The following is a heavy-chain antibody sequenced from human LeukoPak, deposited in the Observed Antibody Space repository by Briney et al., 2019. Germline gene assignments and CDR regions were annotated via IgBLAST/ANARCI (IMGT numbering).Heavy chain of an antibody. J-gene: IGHJ4*02. CDR2: ISAYNGNK. D-gene: IGHD2-2*01. CDR3: ARDDCSSTSCYLGDY. CDR1: GYTFTSYG. V-gene: IGHV1-18*01. Sequence: ASVKVSCEASGYTFTSYGISWVRQALGQGLEWMGWISAYNGNKNYAQKFQGRVTMTTDASTSTAYMELRSLRSDDTAVYYCARDDCSSTSCYLGDYWGQGTLVTVSS.